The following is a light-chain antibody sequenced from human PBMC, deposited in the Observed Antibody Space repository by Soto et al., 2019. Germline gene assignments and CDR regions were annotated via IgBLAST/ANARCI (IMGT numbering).Light chain of an antibody. Sequence: EIVLTRSPGTLSLSPGERATLSCRASQTVSSNYLAWYRQKPGQAPRLLIYGASSRATGIPDRVSGSGSGTDFTLTISRLEPEDFAVYYCQQYGSSPCTFGQGTKLEIK. CDR2: GAS. CDR3: QQYGSSPCT. CDR1: QTVSSNY. V-gene: IGKV3-20*01. J-gene: IGKJ2*02.